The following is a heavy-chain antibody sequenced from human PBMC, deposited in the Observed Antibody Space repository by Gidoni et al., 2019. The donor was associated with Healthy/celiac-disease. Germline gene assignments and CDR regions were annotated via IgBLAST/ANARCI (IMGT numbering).Heavy chain of an antibody. J-gene: IGHJ4*02. D-gene: IGHD3-9*01. CDR1: GFNVSRNY. V-gene: IGHV3-66*01. Sequence: EVQLVESGGGLVQPGGSLRLSCSASGFNVSRNYMSWVRQSPGKGLEWVSVIYSGGSTYYADSVKGRFTIARDNSKNTLYLQMNSLRAEDTAVYYCARDGPHYDIVTGYYDYWGQGTRVTVSS. CDR3: ARDGPHYDIVTGYYDY. CDR2: IYSGGST.